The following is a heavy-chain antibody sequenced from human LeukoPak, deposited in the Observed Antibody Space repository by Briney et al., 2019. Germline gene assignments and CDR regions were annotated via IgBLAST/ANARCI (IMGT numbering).Heavy chain of an antibody. CDR1: GGSFSVYY. D-gene: IGHD2-15*01. V-gene: IGHV4-34*01. CDR3: ARVVVVAATSYFDY. J-gene: IGHJ4*02. Sequence: SETLSLTCAVYGGSFSVYYWSWIRQPPGKGLEWIGEINHSGSTNYNPSLKSRVTISVDTSKNQFSLKLSSVTAADTAVYYCARVVVVAATSYFDYWGQGTLVTVSS. CDR2: INHSGST.